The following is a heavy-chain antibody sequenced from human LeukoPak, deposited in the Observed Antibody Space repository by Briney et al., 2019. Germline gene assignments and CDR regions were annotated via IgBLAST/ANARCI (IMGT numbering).Heavy chain of an antibody. CDR1: GFTFSRHW. CDR2: IKEDGSET. J-gene: IGHJ4*02. D-gene: IGHD3-22*01. Sequence: GGSLRLSCAVSGFTFSRHWMSWVRQAPGKGLEWVGNIKEDGSETYYVDSVKGRFTISRDNAKNSLYLQMNSLRAEDTAVYYCARILKGTDSSGYHQSFFDYWGQGTLVTVSS. V-gene: IGHV3-7*01. CDR3: ARILKGTDSSGYHQSFFDY.